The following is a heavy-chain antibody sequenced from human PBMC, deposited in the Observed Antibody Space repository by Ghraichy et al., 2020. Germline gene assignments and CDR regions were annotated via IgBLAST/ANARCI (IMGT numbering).Heavy chain of an antibody. V-gene: IGHV1-18*01. CDR1: GYTFTSYG. Sequence: ASVKVSCKASGYTFTSYGISWVRQAPGQGLEWMGWISAYNGNTNYAQKLQGRVTMTTDTSTSKAYMELRSLRSDDTAVYYCAGQSYCTNGVCYEPFDYWGQGTLVTVSS. CDR3: AGQSYCTNGVCYEPFDY. D-gene: IGHD2-8*01. CDR2: ISAYNGNT. J-gene: IGHJ4*02.